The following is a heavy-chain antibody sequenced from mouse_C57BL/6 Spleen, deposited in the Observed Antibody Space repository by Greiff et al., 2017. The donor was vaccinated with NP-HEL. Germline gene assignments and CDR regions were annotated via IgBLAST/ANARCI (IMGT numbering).Heavy chain of an antibody. Sequence: EVQLVESGPGLVKPSQSLSLTCSVTGYSITSGYYWNWIRQFPGNKLEWMGYISYDGSNNYNPSLKNRISITRDTSKNQFFLKLNSVTTEDTATYYCAREALWFAYWGQGTLVTVSA. V-gene: IGHV3-6*01. CDR2: ISYDGSN. CDR1: GYSITSGYY. J-gene: IGHJ3*01. CDR3: AREALWFAY.